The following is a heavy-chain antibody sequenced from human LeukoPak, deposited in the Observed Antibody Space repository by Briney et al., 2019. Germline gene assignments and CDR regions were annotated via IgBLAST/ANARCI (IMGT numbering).Heavy chain of an antibody. D-gene: IGHD3-22*01. V-gene: IGHV3-30-3*01. J-gene: IGHJ4*02. CDR2: ISYDGSNK. CDR1: GFTFSSYA. Sequence: PGRSLRLSCAASGFTFSSYAMHWVRQAPGKGLEWVAVISYDGSNKYYADSVKGRFTISRDNAKNSLYLQMNSLRAEDTALYYCARKPLLYYDSKFFDYWGQGTLVTVSS. CDR3: ARKPLLYYDSKFFDY.